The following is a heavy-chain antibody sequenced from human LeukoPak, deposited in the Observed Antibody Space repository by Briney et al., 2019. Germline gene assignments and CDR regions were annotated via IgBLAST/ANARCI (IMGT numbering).Heavy chain of an antibody. CDR3: ARSIPYGTTWYGRSDY. CDR1: GFPFSSYS. CDR2: IKPDGTTK. D-gene: IGHD6-13*01. V-gene: IGHV3-7*03. Sequence: GGSLRLSCAASGFPFSSYSMTWVRQAPGKGLEWVANIKPDGTTKFHVDSVKGRFTISRDNALNSLYLQMNSLRAEDTAIYYCARSIPYGTTWYGRSDYWGQGTLVTVSS. J-gene: IGHJ4*02.